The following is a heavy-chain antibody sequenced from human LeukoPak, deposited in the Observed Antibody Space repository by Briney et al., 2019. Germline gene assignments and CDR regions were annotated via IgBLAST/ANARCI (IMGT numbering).Heavy chain of an antibody. CDR1: GGSFSGYY. J-gene: IGHJ6*03. CDR3: ARRYSSSSYYYYYYYMDV. CDR2: INHSGST. D-gene: IGHD6-6*01. V-gene: IGHV4-34*01. Sequence: SETLSLTCAVYGGSFSGYYWSWIRQPPGKGLEWIGEINHSGSTNYNPSLKSRVTISVDTSKNQFSLKLSSVTAADTAVYYCARRYSSSSYYYYYYYMDVWGKGTTVTVSS.